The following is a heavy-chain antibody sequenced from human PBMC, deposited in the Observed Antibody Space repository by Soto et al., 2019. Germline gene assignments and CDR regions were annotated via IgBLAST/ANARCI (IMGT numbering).Heavy chain of an antibody. CDR3: ARRNWNPYYCFDV. D-gene: IGHD1-20*01. Sequence: VGSLRLSCAASEFTFDKYYMTCVRHSPGKGPEWVANIKPDGSEQYYVDSVKGRFTISRDNANNSLYLQMNSLRAEDTAVYFCARRNWNPYYCFDVWGQGTTVNVSS. J-gene: IGHJ6*02. CDR2: IKPDGSEQ. V-gene: IGHV3-7*01. CDR1: EFTFDKYY.